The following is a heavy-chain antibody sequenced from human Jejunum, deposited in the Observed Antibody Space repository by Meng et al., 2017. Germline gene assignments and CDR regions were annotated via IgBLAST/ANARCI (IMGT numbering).Heavy chain of an antibody. D-gene: IGHD4-17*01. J-gene: IGHJ4*02. CDR2: ISGSGGST. CDR3: AKDLNTVATAPFDY. Sequence: GGSLRLSCAASGFTFSSYAMSWVRQAPGKGLEWVSAISGSGGSTYYADSVKGRLTISRDDSKNTLYLQMNSRGAEDTALYFCAKDLNTVATAPFDYWGQGTLVTVSS. V-gene: IGHV3-23*01. CDR1: GFTFSSYA.